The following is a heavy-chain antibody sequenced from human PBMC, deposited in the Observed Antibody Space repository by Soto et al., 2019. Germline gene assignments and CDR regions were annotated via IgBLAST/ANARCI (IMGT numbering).Heavy chain of an antibody. CDR3: ARGVLRGGSSRFDP. CDR1: GGSIISGGYS. V-gene: IGHV4-30-2*01. CDR2: VYHSGST. J-gene: IGHJ5*02. D-gene: IGHD3-3*01. Sequence: TLSLTCAVSGGSIISGGYSCILIVQPPVNGLEWIGYVYHSGSTYYNPSLKSRVTISVDRSKNQFSLKLSSVTAADTAVYYCARGVLRGGSSRFDPWGQGTLVTVSS.